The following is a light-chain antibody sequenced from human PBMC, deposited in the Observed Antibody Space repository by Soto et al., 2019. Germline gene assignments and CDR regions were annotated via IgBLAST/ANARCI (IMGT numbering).Light chain of an antibody. V-gene: IGKV3-15*01. CDR3: QQYNKVHPWT. Sequence: DIVMTQSPATLSVSAGETATLSCRASEDVSITLAWYQQKPGQSPRLLIYDVSTRATGIPARFSGSGSGTEFTLTMSDLQSEDFAVYYCQQYNKVHPWTFGQGTKVDIK. J-gene: IGKJ1*01. CDR1: EDVSIT. CDR2: DVS.